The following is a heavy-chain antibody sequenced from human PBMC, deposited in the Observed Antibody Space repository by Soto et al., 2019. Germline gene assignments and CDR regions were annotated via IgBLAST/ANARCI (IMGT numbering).Heavy chain of an antibody. D-gene: IGHD3-10*01. V-gene: IGHV4-61*01. CDR3: ARVKMVRGVIHYYGMDV. Sequence: PSETLSLTCTVSGGSVSSGSYYWSWIRQPPGKGLEWIGYIYYSGSTNYNPSLKSRVTISVDTSKNQFSLKLSSVTAADTAVYYCARVKMVRGVIHYYGMDVWGQGTTVTVSS. CDR1: GGSVSSGSYY. J-gene: IGHJ6*02. CDR2: IYYSGST.